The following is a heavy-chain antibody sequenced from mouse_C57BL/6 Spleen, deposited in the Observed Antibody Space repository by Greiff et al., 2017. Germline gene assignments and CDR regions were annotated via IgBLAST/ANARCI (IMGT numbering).Heavy chain of an antibody. CDR3: ARNFDYDGYYAMDY. CDR1: GFTFSDYG. J-gene: IGHJ4*01. V-gene: IGHV5-17*01. Sequence: EVKLMESGGGLVKPGGSLKLSCAASGFTFSDYGMHWVRQAPEKGLEWVAYISSGSSTIYYADTVKGRFTISRDNAKNTLFLQMTSLRSEDTAMYYCARNFDYDGYYAMDYWGQGTSVTVSS. CDR2: ISSGSSTI. D-gene: IGHD2-4*01.